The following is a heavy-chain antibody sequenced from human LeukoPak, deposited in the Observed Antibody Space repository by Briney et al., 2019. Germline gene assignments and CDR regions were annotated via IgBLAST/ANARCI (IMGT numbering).Heavy chain of an antibody. CDR2: IYTSGST. CDR3: ARQKHYRVVVAATRRDWFDP. J-gene: IGHJ5*02. CDR1: GGSISSGSYY. D-gene: IGHD2-15*01. V-gene: IGHV4-61*02. Sequence: PSETLSLTCTVSGGSISSGSYYWSWIRQPAGKGLEWIGRIYTSGSTDYNPSLKSRVTISVDTSKNQFSLKLSSVTAANTAVYYCARQKHYRVVVAATRRDWFDPWGQGTLVTVSS.